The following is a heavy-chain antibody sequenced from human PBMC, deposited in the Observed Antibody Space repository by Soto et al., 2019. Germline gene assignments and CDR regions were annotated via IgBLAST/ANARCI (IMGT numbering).Heavy chain of an antibody. D-gene: IGHD1-1*01. CDR3: ARDKDREQLGGNYYYALDV. Sequence: QVQLVQSGAEVLKPGSSVKVSCKASGDTFDTFAISWVRQAPGQGLEWMGGIILIFRTADYAQKFQGRVTITADVSTSTAYMELSSLRSEDTAVYYCARDKDREQLGGNYYYALDVWGQGTTVTVSS. CDR1: GDTFDTFA. V-gene: IGHV1-69*12. CDR2: IILIFRTA. J-gene: IGHJ6*02.